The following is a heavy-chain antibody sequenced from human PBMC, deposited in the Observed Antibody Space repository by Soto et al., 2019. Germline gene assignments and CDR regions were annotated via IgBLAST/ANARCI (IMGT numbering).Heavy chain of an antibody. Sequence: SVKVSCKASGGTFSSYTISWVRHAPGQGLEWMGRIIPILGIANYAQKFQGRVTITADKSTSTAYMELSSLRSEDTAVYYCARERKAAYYYYMDVWGKGTTVTVSS. CDR2: IIPILGIA. CDR1: GGTFSSYT. V-gene: IGHV1-69*04. CDR3: ARERKAAYYYYMDV. D-gene: IGHD6-25*01. J-gene: IGHJ6*03.